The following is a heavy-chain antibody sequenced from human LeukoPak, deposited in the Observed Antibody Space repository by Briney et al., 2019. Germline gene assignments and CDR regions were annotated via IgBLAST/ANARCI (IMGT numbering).Heavy chain of an antibody. CDR1: GFTFRICS. Sequence: GGSLRLSCAASGFTFRICSMNWVRQAPGKGLEWVSSISSSSTYIHYADSVKGRFTISRDNAKNTLDLQMNSLRAEDTAIYYCARVILYSSGWYAGNDYWGQGTLVTVSS. V-gene: IGHV3-21*01. D-gene: IGHD6-19*01. J-gene: IGHJ4*02. CDR2: ISSSSTYI. CDR3: ARVILYSSGWYAGNDY.